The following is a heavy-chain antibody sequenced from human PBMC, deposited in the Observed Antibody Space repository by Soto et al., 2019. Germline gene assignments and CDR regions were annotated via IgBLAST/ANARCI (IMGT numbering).Heavy chain of an antibody. Sequence: GASLKISCKGSGYSFTSYWIGWVRQMPGKGLEWMGIIYPGDSDTRYSPSFQGQVTISADKSISTAYLQWSSLKASDTAMYYCARQIVPEGVGMDVWGQGTTVTVSS. CDR2: IYPGDSDT. CDR1: GYSFTSYW. V-gene: IGHV5-51*01. CDR3: ARQIVPEGVGMDV. D-gene: IGHD3-10*01. J-gene: IGHJ6*02.